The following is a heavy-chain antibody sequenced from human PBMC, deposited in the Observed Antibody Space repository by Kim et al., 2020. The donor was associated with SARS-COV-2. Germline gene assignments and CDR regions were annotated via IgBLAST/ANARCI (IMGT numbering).Heavy chain of an antibody. D-gene: IGHD3-10*01. CDR1: GYTFTSYA. Sequence: ASVKVSCKASGYTFTSYAMHWVRQAPGQRLEWMGWINAGNGNTKYSQKFQGRVTITRDTSASTAYMELSSLRSEDTAVYYCATELLWFGEFVFDPWDQGTLVTVSS. CDR3: ATELLWFGEFVFDP. CDR2: INAGNGNT. V-gene: IGHV1-3*01. J-gene: IGHJ5*02.